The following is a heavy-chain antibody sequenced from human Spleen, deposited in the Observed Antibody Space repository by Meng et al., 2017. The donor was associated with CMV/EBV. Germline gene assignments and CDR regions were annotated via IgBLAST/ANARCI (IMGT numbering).Heavy chain of an antibody. CDR1: GYTFTGYY. J-gene: IGHJ6*02. CDR2: INPNSGGT. Sequence: ASVKVSCKASGYTFTGYYMHWVRQAPGQGLEWMGWINPNSGGTNYAQKFQGRVTMTRDTSISTAYMELSRLRSDDTAVYYCARGVDSSGYYSYYYYYGMDVWGQGTTVTVSS. V-gene: IGHV1-2*02. CDR3: ARGVDSSGYYSYYYYYGMDV. D-gene: IGHD3-22*01.